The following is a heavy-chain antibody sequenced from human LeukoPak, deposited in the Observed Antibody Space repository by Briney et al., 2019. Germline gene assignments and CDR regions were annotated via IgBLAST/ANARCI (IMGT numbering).Heavy chain of an antibody. CDR1: GVTFSGYA. Sequence: PGGSLRLSCAASGVTFSGYAMSWVRQAPGKGLDGVSAVSGSGGSTYYADSVKGRFTISRDNSKNTLYLQMNSLRAEYTAVYYCAKGGPINRHGYVDYWGQGTLVTVSS. D-gene: IGHD2-21*01. CDR3: AKGGPINRHGYVDY. V-gene: IGHV3-23*01. CDR2: VSGSGGST. J-gene: IGHJ4*02.